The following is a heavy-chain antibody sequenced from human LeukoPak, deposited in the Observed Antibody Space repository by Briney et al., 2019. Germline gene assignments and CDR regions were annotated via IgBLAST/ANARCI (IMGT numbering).Heavy chain of an antibody. CDR3: ARDRAAAGTAPDY. D-gene: IGHD6-13*01. CDR2: INPNSGGT. Sequence: ASVKVSCKASGYTFTGYYMHWVRQAPGQGLEWVGWINPNSGGTNYAQKFQGRVTMTRDTSISTAYMELSRLRSDDTAVYYCARDRAAAGTAPDYWGQGTLVTVSS. J-gene: IGHJ4*02. CDR1: GYTFTGYY. V-gene: IGHV1-2*02.